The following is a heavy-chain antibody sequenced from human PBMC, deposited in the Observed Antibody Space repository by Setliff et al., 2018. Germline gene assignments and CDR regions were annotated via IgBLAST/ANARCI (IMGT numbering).Heavy chain of an antibody. CDR2: VSTYNGDT. J-gene: IGHJ3*02. CDR3: ARRPIALAGYRKGAFDI. D-gene: IGHD6-19*01. V-gene: IGHV1-18*01. Sequence: ASVKVSCKASGYSFTSFSITWVRQAPGQGREWLGWVSTYNGDTKSAQKFRGRVTMTTDISTSTVYMELRTLRSDDTAVYYCARRPIALAGYRKGAFDIWGQGTMGTVS. CDR1: GYSFTSFS.